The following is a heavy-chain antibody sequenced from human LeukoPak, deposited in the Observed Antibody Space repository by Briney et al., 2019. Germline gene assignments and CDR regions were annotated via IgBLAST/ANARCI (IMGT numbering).Heavy chain of an antibody. CDR1: GGSISSGSYY. J-gene: IGHJ6*02. CDR2: IYTSGST. Sequence: QSSETLSLTCTVSGGSISSGSYYWSWIRQPAGKGLEWIGRIYTSGSTNYNPSLKSRVTISVDTSKNQFSLKLSSVTAADTAVYYCARDPIITIFGVVMEYGMDVWGQGTTVTVSS. CDR3: ARDPIITIFGVVMEYGMDV. V-gene: IGHV4-61*02. D-gene: IGHD3-3*01.